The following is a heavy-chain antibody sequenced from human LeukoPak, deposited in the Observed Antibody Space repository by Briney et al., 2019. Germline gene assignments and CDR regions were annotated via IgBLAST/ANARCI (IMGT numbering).Heavy chain of an antibody. D-gene: IGHD2/OR15-2a*01. CDR1: GGSISSGGYY. CDR2: IYYSGST. CDR3: ARGSSNRSDAFGI. J-gene: IGHJ3*02. Sequence: SETLTLTCTVSGGSISSGGYYWSWIRQHPGKGLEWIGYIYYSGSTYYNPSLKSRVTISVDTSKNQFSLKLSSVTAADTAVYYCARGSSNRSDAFGIWGQGTMVTVSP. V-gene: IGHV4-31*03.